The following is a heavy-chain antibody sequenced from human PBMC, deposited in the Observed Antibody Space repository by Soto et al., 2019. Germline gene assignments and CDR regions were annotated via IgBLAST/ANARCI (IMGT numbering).Heavy chain of an antibody. CDR2: MNPNSGGS. Sequence: QVHLVQSGAEVKKPGASVKVSCMSSGYNFIAQNIHWVRQAPGLGLEWMGKMNPNSGGSDYAQEFQGRVPVTRDTSISTVYMELTSLNSDDAAVYYCARERHLNTPSDAFYLWGQWTMVIVTS. CDR3: ARERHLNTPSDAFYL. CDR1: GYNFIAQN. J-gene: IGHJ3*01. V-gene: IGHV1-2*02.